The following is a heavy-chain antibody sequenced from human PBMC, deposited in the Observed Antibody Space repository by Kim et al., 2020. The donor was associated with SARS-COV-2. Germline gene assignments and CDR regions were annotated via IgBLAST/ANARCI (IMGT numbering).Heavy chain of an antibody. CDR3: ARPGGTSAWTPFDY. D-gene: IGHD6-19*01. Sequence: PSLKSRVTISIDASKNHVSLRVSSVTAADTAVYYCARPGGTSAWTPFDYWGQGSLVTVSS. J-gene: IGHJ4*02. V-gene: IGHV4-34*01.